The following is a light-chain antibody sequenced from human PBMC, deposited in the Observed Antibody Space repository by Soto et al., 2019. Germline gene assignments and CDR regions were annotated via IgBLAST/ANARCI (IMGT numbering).Light chain of an antibody. CDR3: QQYKDWRT. CDR1: QTIDNK. J-gene: IGKJ1*01. V-gene: IGKV3-15*01. CDR2: GAS. Sequence: IVMTQSPATLSVSPGERATLSCRASQTIDNKLAWYQQRPGQAPRLLIYGASIRATCIPAMFSGSGSGTEFTLTISGLQSEDFGVYYCQQYKDWRTFGQGTNVDIK.